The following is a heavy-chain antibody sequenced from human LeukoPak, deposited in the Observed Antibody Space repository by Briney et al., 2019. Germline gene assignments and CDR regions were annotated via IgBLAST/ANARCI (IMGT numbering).Heavy chain of an antibody. V-gene: IGHV3-30*03. CDR2: ISYDGSNK. CDR1: GFTFSSYG. CDR3: ARRIQGMAPYYFDY. D-gene: IGHD5-24*01. Sequence: GGSLRLSCAASGFTFSSYGMHGVRQAPGKGLEWVAVISYDGSNKYYADSVKGRFTISRDNSKNTLYLQMNSLRAEDTAVYYCARRIQGMAPYYFDYWGQGTLVTVSS. J-gene: IGHJ4*02.